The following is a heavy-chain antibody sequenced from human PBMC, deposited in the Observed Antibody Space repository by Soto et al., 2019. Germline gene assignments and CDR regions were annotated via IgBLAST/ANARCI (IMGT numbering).Heavy chain of an antibody. CDR3: AGGRYGDY. CDR2: ISAHNGNT. V-gene: IGHV1-18*01. J-gene: IGHJ4*02. CDR1: GYTFTSYG. D-gene: IGHD1-1*01. Sequence: QVHLVQSGAEVKKPGASVKVSCKASGYTFTSYGITWVRQAPGQGLEWMGWISAHNGNTDYAQKLQGRVIVTRDTSTSTAYMQLRSLRSDATALSSCAGGRYGDYWGQGALVTVSS.